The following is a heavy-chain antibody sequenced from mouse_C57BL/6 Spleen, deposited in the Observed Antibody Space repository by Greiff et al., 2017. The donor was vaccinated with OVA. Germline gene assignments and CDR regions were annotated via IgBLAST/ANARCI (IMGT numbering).Heavy chain of an antibody. Sequence: EVHLVESGPELVKPGASVKISCKASGYSFTGYYMNWVKQSPEKSLEWIGEINPSTGGTTYNQKFKAKATLTVDKSSSTAYMQLKSLTSEDSAVYYCARSNYYGSSSFDYWGQGTTLTVSS. D-gene: IGHD1-1*01. V-gene: IGHV1-42*01. J-gene: IGHJ2*01. CDR2: INPSTGGT. CDR3: ARSNYYGSSSFDY. CDR1: GYSFTGYY.